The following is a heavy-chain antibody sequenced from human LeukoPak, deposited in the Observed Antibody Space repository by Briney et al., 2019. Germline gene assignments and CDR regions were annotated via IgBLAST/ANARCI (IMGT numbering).Heavy chain of an antibody. CDR2: IRYDGSNK. CDR3: ARLDIVVVVALDY. CDR1: GFTFSSYG. Sequence: GGSLRLSCAASGFTFSSYGMHWVRQAPGKGLEWVAFIRYDGSNKYYADSAKGRFTISRDNAKNSLYLQMNSLRAKDTAVYYCARLDIVVVVALDYWGQGTLVTVSS. J-gene: IGHJ4*02. D-gene: IGHD2-15*01. V-gene: IGHV3-30*02.